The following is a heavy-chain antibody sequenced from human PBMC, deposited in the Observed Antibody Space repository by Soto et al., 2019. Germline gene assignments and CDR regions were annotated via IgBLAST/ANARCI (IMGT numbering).Heavy chain of an antibody. Sequence: AVKVSCKASGGTFSSYAISWVRQAPGQGLEWMGGIIPIFGTANYAQKFQGRVTITADESTSTAYMELSSLRSEDTAVYYCARKATYSSSWLFDYWGQGTLVTVSS. D-gene: IGHD6-13*01. CDR2: IIPIFGTA. V-gene: IGHV1-69*13. J-gene: IGHJ4*02. CDR1: GGTFSSYA. CDR3: ARKATYSSSWLFDY.